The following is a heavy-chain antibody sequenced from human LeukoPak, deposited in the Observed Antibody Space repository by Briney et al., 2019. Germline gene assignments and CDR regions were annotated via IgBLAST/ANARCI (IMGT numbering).Heavy chain of an antibody. D-gene: IGHD3-22*01. CDR2: IIPILGIA. Sequence: ASVKVSCKASGGTFSSYAISWVRQAPGQGLEWMGRIIPILGIANYAQKFQGRVTMTTDTSTSTAYMELRSLRSDDTAVYYCARDGVFYDSSGYYQFDYWGQGTLVTVSS. V-gene: IGHV1-69*04. J-gene: IGHJ4*02. CDR3: ARDGVFYDSSGYYQFDY. CDR1: GGTFSSYA.